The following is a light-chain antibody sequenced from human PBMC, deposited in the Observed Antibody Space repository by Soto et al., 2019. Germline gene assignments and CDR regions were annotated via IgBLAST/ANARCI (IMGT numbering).Light chain of an antibody. CDR3: SSYAGSSNLV. CDR2: DVT. Sequence: QSVLTQPPSASASPGQSVTISCTGTNNDIGGYNYVSWYQHHPGKAPQLIIYDVTKRPSGVLDRFSGSKSGNTASLTVAGLQTYDEAEYFCSSYAGSSNLVFGTGPKLTVL. V-gene: IGLV2-8*01. J-gene: IGLJ2*01. CDR1: NNDIGGYNY.